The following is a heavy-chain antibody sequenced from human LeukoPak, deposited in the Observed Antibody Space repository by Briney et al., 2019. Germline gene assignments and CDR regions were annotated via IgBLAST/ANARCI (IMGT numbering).Heavy chain of an antibody. J-gene: IGHJ6*03. D-gene: IGHD6-13*01. CDR2: IYYSGST. Sequence: SETLSLTCTVSAGSISSSSYSWGWIRQPPGKGLEWIGSIYYSGSTYYNPSLKSRVTISVDTSKNQFSLKLSSVTAADTAVYYCARETHQGYSSSWYPYWYYYYYMDVWGKGTTVTVSS. CDR1: AGSISSSSYS. V-gene: IGHV4-39*02. CDR3: ARETHQGYSSSWYPYWYYYYYMDV.